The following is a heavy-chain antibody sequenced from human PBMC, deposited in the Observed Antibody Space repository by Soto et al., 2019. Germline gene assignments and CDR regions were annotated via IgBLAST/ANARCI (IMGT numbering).Heavy chain of an antibody. CDR1: GFTFSSYA. CDR3: ARDLYGDRILDY. Sequence: QVQLVESGGGVVQPGRSLRLSCAASGFTFSSYAMHWVRQAPGKGLEWVAVISYDGSNKYYADSVKGRFTISRDNSKNTLYLQMNSLRAEDTALYYCARDLYGDRILDYWGQGTLVTVSS. CDR2: ISYDGSNK. D-gene: IGHD4-17*01. J-gene: IGHJ4*02. V-gene: IGHV3-30-3*01.